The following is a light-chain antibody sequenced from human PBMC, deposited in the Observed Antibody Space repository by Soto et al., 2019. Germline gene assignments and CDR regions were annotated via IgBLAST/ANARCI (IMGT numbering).Light chain of an antibody. V-gene: IGKV3-20*01. CDR1: QSVSSTN. Sequence: ENVLTQSPGTLSLSPGERATLSCRASQSVSSTNLAWYQQKPGRAPRLLIYRVSNRATGIPDRFSGSGSGTDFTLTISRLDAEDFAVYYCQHYDNLLWTFGQGTKVEV. CDR3: QHYDNLLWT. J-gene: IGKJ1*01. CDR2: RVS.